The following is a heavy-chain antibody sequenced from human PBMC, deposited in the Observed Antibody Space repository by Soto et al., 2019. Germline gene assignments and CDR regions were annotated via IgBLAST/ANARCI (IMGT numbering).Heavy chain of an antibody. D-gene: IGHD6-25*01. V-gene: IGHV3-13*01. CDR1: GFTFSTYD. Sequence: EVLLVESGGGLEQPGGSLRLSCTTSGFTFSTYDMHWVRQVTGKGLEWVSGIVVAGDTYYPDSVKGRFTISRENAKNSLYLQMDSLRVEDTAVYYCARRGIDTMSGFDALDVWGLGTKVTVSS. CDR3: ARRGIDTMSGFDALDV. CDR2: IVVAGDT. J-gene: IGHJ3*01.